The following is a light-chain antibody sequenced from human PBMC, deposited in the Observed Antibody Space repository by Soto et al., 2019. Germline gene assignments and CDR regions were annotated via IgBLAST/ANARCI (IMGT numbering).Light chain of an antibody. V-gene: IGKV1-5*01. CDR1: QSISSW. J-gene: IGKJ5*01. CDR2: DAS. CDR3: QQYSNYPIT. Sequence: DIQMTQSPSTLSASVGDRVTITCRASQSISSWLAWFQQIPGKAPELLIYDASTLESGVPSRFSGSGSGTEFTLTISSLQPDDFATYYCQQYSNYPITFGQGTRLEIK.